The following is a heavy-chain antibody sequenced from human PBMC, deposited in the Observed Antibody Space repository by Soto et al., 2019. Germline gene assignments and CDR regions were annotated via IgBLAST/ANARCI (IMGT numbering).Heavy chain of an antibody. D-gene: IGHD6-13*01. CDR1: GFTFSSYA. Sequence: AGGSLRLSCAASGFTFSSYAMSWVRQAPGKGLEWVSAISGSGGSTYYADSVKGRFTISRDNSKNTLYLQMNSLRAEDTAVYYCAKDSFRRIAAAGPPVYWGQGTLVTVSS. CDR2: ISGSGGST. V-gene: IGHV3-23*01. CDR3: AKDSFRRIAAAGPPVY. J-gene: IGHJ4*02.